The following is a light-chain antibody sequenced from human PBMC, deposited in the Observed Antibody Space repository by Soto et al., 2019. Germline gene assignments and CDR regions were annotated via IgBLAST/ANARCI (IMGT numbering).Light chain of an antibody. J-gene: IGKJ1*01. CDR2: PAS. CDR3: QQGYNFPRA. Sequence: DIQMTQSPSSISASVGDRVTITCRASQPISSWLAWYQQVPGQAPYLLIYPASTLQSGVPSRFSGSVSGTDFTLTINSLQPEDFATYYCQQGYNFPRAFGQGTRVEI. V-gene: IGKV1-12*01. CDR1: QPISSW.